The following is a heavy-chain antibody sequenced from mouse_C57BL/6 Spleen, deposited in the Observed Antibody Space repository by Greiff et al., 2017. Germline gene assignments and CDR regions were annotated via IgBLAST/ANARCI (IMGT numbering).Heavy chain of an antibody. V-gene: IGHV5-17*01. D-gene: IGHD1-1*01. CDR1: GFTFSDYG. J-gene: IGHJ4*01. Sequence: EVMLVESGGGLVKPGGSLKLSCAASGFTFSDYGMHWVRQAPEKGLEWVAYISSGSSTIYYADTVKGRFNISRDNAKNTLCLQMTSLRSEDTAMYYCARTTVVARYAMDYWGQGTSVTVSS. CDR2: ISSGSSTI. CDR3: ARTTVVARYAMDY.